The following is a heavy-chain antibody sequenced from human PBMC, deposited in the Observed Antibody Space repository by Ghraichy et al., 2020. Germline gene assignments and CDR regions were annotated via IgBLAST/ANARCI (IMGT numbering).Heavy chain of an antibody. CDR1: GGTFSNYA. J-gene: IGHJ6*02. V-gene: IGHV1-69*13. CDR3: ARASSEWLRRSYHYYGMDV. Sequence: SVKVSCKASGGTFSNYAISWVRRAPGHGLEWMGGIIPKFGTGNYAQKFQGRVTITADESTSTAYMELSSLRFEDTAVYYCARASSEWLRRSYHYYGMDVWGQGTAVTVSS. CDR2: IIPKFGTG. D-gene: IGHD5-12*01.